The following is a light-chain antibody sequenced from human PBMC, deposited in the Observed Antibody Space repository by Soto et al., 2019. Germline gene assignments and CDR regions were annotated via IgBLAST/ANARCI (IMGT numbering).Light chain of an antibody. CDR3: AAWDDSLSGHVV. V-gene: IGLV1-47*02. Sequence: QSVLTQPPSASGTPGQRVTISCSGSSSNIGSNYVYWYQQLPGPAPTLLIYSDNQRPSGGPVRFSGSKSDTSASLAISGLRSEDEADYYCAAWDDSLSGHVVFGGGTKLTVL. CDR1: SSNIGSNY. J-gene: IGLJ2*01. CDR2: SDN.